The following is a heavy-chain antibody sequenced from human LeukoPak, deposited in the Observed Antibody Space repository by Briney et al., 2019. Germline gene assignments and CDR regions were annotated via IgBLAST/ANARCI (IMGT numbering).Heavy chain of an antibody. CDR1: GYRFTSYW. Sequence: GESLQTSCKGSGYRFTSYWIAWVRHNPGKGLELMGIISPANSETLYSPSFQGQVTMSADSSTAYLQCSSLKASDTAIYYCARRGGNWVDLWGQGTVVSVSS. V-gene: IGHV5-51*01. CDR3: ARRGGNWVDL. J-gene: IGHJ5*02. D-gene: IGHD3-16*01. CDR2: ISPANSET.